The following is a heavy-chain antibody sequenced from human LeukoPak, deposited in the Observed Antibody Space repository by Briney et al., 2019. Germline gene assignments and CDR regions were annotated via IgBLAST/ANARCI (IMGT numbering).Heavy chain of an antibody. CDR1: RFTFSSYW. J-gene: IGHJ4*02. Sequence: PGGSLRLSCAASRFTFSSYWMSWVRQAPGKGLEWVANIKQDGSEKYYVDSVKGRFTISRDNAKNSLYLQINSLRAEDTAVYYCARAPAIGKFDYWGQGTLVTVSS. CDR2: IKQDGSEK. V-gene: IGHV3-7*01. D-gene: IGHD1-14*01. CDR3: ARAPAIGKFDY.